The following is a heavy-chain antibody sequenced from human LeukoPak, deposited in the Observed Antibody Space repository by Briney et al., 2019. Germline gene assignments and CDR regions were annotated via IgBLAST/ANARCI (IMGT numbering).Heavy chain of an antibody. CDR2: ISSSGSTI. D-gene: IGHD1-26*01. Sequence: GGSLRLSCAASGFTFSDYYMSWIRQAPGKGLEWVSYISSSGSTIYYADSVKGRFTISRDNAKNSLYLQMNSLRAEDTAVYYCASRYRIVGATDFDYWGQGTLVTVSS. CDR1: GFTFSDYY. CDR3: ASRYRIVGATDFDY. V-gene: IGHV3-11*04. J-gene: IGHJ4*02.